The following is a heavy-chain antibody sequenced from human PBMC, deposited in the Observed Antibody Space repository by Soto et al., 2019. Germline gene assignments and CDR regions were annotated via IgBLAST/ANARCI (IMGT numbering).Heavy chain of an antibody. J-gene: IGHJ6*02. CDR3: ARASGRSDVVPAAISAMDV. D-gene: IGHD2-2*01. CDR2: IIPMFGIA. CDR1: GGNRYT. V-gene: IGHV1-69*02. Sequence: QVQLVQSGAEVKKPGSSVKVSCKGSGGNRYTITWVRQAPGQGLEWMGRIIPMFGIATYAQNFQGRVTISADKSTXXAXXEWSSLRSEDTAVYYCARASGRSDVVPAAISAMDVWGQGTTVTVSS.